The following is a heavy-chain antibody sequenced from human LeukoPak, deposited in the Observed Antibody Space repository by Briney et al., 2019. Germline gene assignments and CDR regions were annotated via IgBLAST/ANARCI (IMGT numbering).Heavy chain of an antibody. CDR1: GFTFSSYW. CDR3: ARETTGYGEDY. D-gene: IGHD4-17*01. J-gene: IGHJ4*01. Sequence: GGSLRLSCAASGFTFSSYWMHWVRQAPGKGLVWVSRINSDGSSTSYADSVKGRFTISRDNAKNSLYLQMNSLTAEDTAVYYCARETTGYGEDYWGQGTLVTVSS. V-gene: IGHV3-74*01. CDR2: INSDGSST.